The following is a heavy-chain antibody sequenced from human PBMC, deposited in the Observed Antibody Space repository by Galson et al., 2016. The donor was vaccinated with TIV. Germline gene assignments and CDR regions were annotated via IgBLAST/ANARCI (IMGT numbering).Heavy chain of an antibody. CDR3: ARGCGSYSCYLDV. J-gene: IGHJ6*03. Sequence: SVKVSCKASEGTLTSYAVSWVRQAPGQGLEWMGEIIRIFGTVNYAQKFQGRLTITTDESTSAVYMELGSLRSEDTAVYYCARGCGSYSCYLDVWGRGTTVTVSS. D-gene: IGHD1-26*01. CDR1: EGTLTSYA. CDR2: IIRIFGTV. V-gene: IGHV1-69*05.